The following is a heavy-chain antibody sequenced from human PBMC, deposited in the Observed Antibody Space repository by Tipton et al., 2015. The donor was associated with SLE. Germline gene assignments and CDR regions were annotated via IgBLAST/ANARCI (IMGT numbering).Heavy chain of an antibody. CDR3: ARGAKGRITLVRVRPYWFDH. Sequence: GLVKPSETLSLTCAVYGGSFSGYSWSWIRQPPGQGLEWIGQTNPSGNTNYNPSLKSRVTISVDTSNNQLSLKLTSVTAADTAVYYCARGAKGRITLVRVRPYWFDHWGQGTLLTIS. J-gene: IGHJ4*01. D-gene: IGHD3-10*01. CDR2: TNPSGNT. CDR1: GGSFSGYS. V-gene: IGHV4-34*01.